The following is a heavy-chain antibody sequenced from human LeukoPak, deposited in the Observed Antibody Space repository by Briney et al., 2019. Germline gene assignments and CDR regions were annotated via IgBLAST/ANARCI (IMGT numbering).Heavy chain of an antibody. CDR3: ARDGPTDYYDNPWFDP. CDR1: GGSISSYY. CDR2: IYYSGST. V-gene: IGHV4-59*01. J-gene: IGHJ5*02. Sequence: SETLSLTCTVSGGSISSYYWSWIRQPPGRGLEWIGYIYYSGSTNYNPSLKSRVTISVDTSKNQFSLKLSSVTAADTAVYYCARDGPTDYYDNPWFDPWGQGTLVTVSS. D-gene: IGHD3-22*01.